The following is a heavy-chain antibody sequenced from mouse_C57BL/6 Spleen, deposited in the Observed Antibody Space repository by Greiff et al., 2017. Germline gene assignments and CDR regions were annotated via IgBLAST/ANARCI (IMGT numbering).Heavy chain of an antibody. CDR2: IYPGDGDT. Sequence: QVQLKQSGPELVKPGASVKISCKASGYAFSSSWMNWVKQRPGKGLEWIGRIYPGDGDTNYNGKFKGKATLTADKSSSTAYMQLSSLTSEDSAVYFCEAQATYYAMDYWGQGTSVTVSS. CDR3: EAQATYYAMDY. V-gene: IGHV1-82*01. J-gene: IGHJ4*01. CDR1: GYAFSSSW. D-gene: IGHD3-2*02.